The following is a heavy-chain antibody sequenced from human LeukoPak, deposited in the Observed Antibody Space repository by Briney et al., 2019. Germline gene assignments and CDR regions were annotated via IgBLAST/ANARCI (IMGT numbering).Heavy chain of an antibody. CDR2: IYYSGST. Sequence: SQTLSLTCTVSGGSISSGGYYWSRIRQHPGKGLEWVGYIYYSGSTYYNPSLKSRVTISVDTSKNQFSLKLSSVTAADTAVYYCARDLQYCSGGSCYSDAFDIWGQGTMVTVSS. D-gene: IGHD2-15*01. CDR3: ARDLQYCSGGSCYSDAFDI. CDR1: GGSISSGGYY. J-gene: IGHJ3*02. V-gene: IGHV4-31*03.